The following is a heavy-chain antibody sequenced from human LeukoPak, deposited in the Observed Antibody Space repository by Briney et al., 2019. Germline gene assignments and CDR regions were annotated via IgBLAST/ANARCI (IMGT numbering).Heavy chain of an antibody. CDR1: GFTFSNFG. J-gene: IGHJ4*02. Sequence: GRSLRLSCAASGFTFSNFGLYWVRRPPGKGLEWVALIWNDGSHKYYDDSVKDRFTISRDNSQSTLHLQMNNLRAEDTAFYYCARDSDEYGDSHIDYWGQGTLVTVSS. CDR3: ARDSDEYGDSHIDY. CDR2: IWNDGSHK. D-gene: IGHD4-17*01. V-gene: IGHV3-33*01.